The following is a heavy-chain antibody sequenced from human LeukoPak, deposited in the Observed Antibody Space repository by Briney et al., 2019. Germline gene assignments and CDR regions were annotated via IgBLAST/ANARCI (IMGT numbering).Heavy chain of an antibody. Sequence: GGSLRLSCAASGFTFSSYGMHWVRQAPGKGLEWVAVISYDGSNKYYADSVKGGFTISRDNSKNTLYLQMNSLRAEDTAVCYCAKDAEYENYYDSSGYYLYYFDYWGQGTLVTVSS. CDR2: ISYDGSNK. CDR1: GFTFSSYG. D-gene: IGHD3-22*01. CDR3: AKDAEYENYYDSSGYYLYYFDY. V-gene: IGHV3-30*18. J-gene: IGHJ4*02.